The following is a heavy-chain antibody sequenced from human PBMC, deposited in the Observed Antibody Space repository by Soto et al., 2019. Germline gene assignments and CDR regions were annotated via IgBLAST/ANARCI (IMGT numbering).Heavy chain of an antibody. V-gene: IGHV3-30*03. J-gene: IGHJ4*02. CDR1: GFTFTSYG. D-gene: IGHD1-26*01. CDR2: VSHDGSYQ. Sequence: GGSLRLSCAASGFTFTSYGMHWVRQAPGKGLEWVAVVSHDGSYQNYADSVKGRFIVSRDNSKNTVDLLMNSLRVDDTAVYYCVKWDNAYFDSWGPGTLVTVSS. CDR3: VKWDNAYFDS.